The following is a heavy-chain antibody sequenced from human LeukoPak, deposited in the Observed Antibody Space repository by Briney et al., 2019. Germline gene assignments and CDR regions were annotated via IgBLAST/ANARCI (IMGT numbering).Heavy chain of an antibody. CDR1: EYTFSIYN. Sequence: ASVKVSCKASEYTFSIYNMHWVRQAPGQGLEWMGIINPSGGTSYAQKLQGRITMTRDTSTSTVYMELSSLRSEDTAVYYCARDASTYYYGSGSYPQFDPWGQGTLVTVSS. CDR2: INPSGGT. D-gene: IGHD3-10*01. CDR3: ARDASTYYYGSGSYPQFDP. V-gene: IGHV1-46*01. J-gene: IGHJ5*02.